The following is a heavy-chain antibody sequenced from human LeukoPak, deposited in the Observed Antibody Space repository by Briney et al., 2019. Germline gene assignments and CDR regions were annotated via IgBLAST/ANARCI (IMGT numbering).Heavy chain of an antibody. V-gene: IGHV3-21*01. CDR1: GFTFSSYT. J-gene: IGHJ3*02. CDR3: ARGRVAVIEVGYDAFDM. CDR2: ISSSSSYI. D-gene: IGHD3-22*01. Sequence: GGSLRLSCAASGFTFSSYTMNWLRQAPGKGLEGVSSISSSSSYIYYADSVKGRFTISRDNAKNSLYLQMNSLRAEDTAVYYCARGRVAVIEVGYDAFDMWGQGTMVTVSS.